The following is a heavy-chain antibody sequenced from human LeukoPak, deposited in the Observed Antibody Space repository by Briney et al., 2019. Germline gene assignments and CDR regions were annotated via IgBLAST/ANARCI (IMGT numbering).Heavy chain of an antibody. V-gene: IGHV3-30*02. CDR3: AKERGYYDNSGYLI. CDR2: IGPDGGDV. D-gene: IGHD3-22*01. J-gene: IGHJ4*02. Sequence: GGSLRLSCVASGFSFSSYGMHWVRQTPGKGLEWVTFIGPDGGDVHYADYVRGRFTISRDNSRNTLYLQMNSLRPDDTAVYYCAKERGYYDNSGYLIWGQGTLVTVSS. CDR1: GFSFSSYG.